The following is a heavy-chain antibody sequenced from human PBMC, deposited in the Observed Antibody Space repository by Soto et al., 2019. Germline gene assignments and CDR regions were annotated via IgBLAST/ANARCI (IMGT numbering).Heavy chain of an antibody. CDR1: GGSVSSGDYY. J-gene: IGHJ5*01. D-gene: IGHD5-18*01. Sequence: QVQLQESGPGLVKASETLSLTCTVSGGSVSSGDYYWSWIRQPPGKGLEWIGNIYYRGSANYSPSLKSLAAIAGYTSNNETALKASSVPAADTAVYYWARISVDTSMIYWFDPWGQGTLVTVSS. CDR3: ARISVDTSMIYWFDP. CDR2: IYYRGSA. V-gene: IGHV4-61*08.